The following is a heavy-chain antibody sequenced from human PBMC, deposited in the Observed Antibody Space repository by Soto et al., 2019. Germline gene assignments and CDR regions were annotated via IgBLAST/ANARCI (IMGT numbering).Heavy chain of an antibody. CDR3: ARDGSSTANWIDP. V-gene: IGHV3-23*01. CDR1: GFSFSTHG. J-gene: IGHJ5*02. CDR2: ISGCDDST. D-gene: IGHD2-2*01. Sequence: GGSLRLSCATSGFSFSTHGMTWVRQAPGKGLEWVSIISGCDDSTSYTDSVRGRFTISRDNSKNTLFQQMSSLRAEDTAVYYCARDGSSTANWIDPWGQGTLVTVSP.